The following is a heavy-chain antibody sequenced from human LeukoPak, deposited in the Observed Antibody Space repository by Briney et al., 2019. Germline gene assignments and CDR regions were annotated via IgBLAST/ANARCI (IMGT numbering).Heavy chain of an antibody. J-gene: IGHJ4*02. Sequence: SETLSLTCTVSGGSISSGSYYWSWIRQPPGKVLEWIGRIYTSGSTNYNPSLKSRVTISVDTSKNQFSLKLSSVTAADTAVYYCARDGYRAPFDYWGQGTLVTVSS. CDR3: ARDGYRAPFDY. V-gene: IGHV4-61*02. CDR1: GGSISSGSYY. CDR2: IYTSGST. D-gene: IGHD5-18*01.